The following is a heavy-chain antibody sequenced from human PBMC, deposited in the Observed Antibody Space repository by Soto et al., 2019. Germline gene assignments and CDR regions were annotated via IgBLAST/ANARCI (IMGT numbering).Heavy chain of an antibody. CDR2: IYYSGST. CDR3: ARVRDRELWLFDY. J-gene: IGHJ4*02. CDR1: GGSVSSGSYY. Sequence: SETLSLTCTVSGGSVSSGSYYWSWIRQPPGKGLEWIGYIYYSGSTNYNPSLKSRVTISVDTSKNQFSLKLSSATAADTAVYYCARVRDRELWLFDYWGQGTLVTVSS. D-gene: IGHD5-18*01. V-gene: IGHV4-61*01.